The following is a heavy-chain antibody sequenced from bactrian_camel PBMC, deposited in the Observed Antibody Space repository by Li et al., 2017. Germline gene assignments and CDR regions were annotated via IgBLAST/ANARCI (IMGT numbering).Heavy chain of an antibody. CDR3: AAGWSFGVGTLLRRHYNY. CDR1: GFAADNFE. CDR2: IDTDDKT. J-gene: IGHJ4*01. V-gene: IGHV3S55*01. Sequence: HVQLVESGGGSVEAGGSLRLSCTASGFAADNFEMGWFRQAPGSEREEVASIDTDDKTTYADSVKGRFTISKDHAKNMVYLQVNSLKAEDTAMYYCAAGWSFGVGTLLRRHYNYWGQGTQVTVS. D-gene: IGHD3*01.